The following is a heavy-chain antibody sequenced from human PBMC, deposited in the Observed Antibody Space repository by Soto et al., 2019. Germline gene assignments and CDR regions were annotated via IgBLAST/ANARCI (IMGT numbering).Heavy chain of an antibody. Sequence: QVQLVQSGAEVKKPGSSVKVSCKASGGTFSSYAINWVRQAPGQGLEWMGGIIRIFGTPDYAQRFQGRVTITADESTSTAYMELSSLISEDTAVYSCESQGSNDYYYNCIDVWGQGTTVTVSS. V-gene: IGHV1-69*12. CDR3: ESQGSNDYYYNCIDV. CDR2: IIRIFGTP. D-gene: IGHD3-10*01. J-gene: IGHJ6*02. CDR1: GGTFSSYA.